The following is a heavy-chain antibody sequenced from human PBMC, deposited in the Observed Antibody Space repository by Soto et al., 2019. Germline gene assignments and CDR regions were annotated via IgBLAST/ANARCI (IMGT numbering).Heavy chain of an antibody. CDR2: SSAYNGNT. Sequence: QVHLVQSGAEVKKPGASVKVSCKASGYTFTTYGISWVRQAPGQGLEWMGWSSAYNGNTNYAQKFQGRVAMTTDTPPGTAYRELGSRRSDDTAVYYCARATPDPAVQYYDRSAIWFAPWGQGSLVTVPS. J-gene: IGHJ5*02. CDR3: ARATPDPAVQYYDRSAIWFAP. CDR1: GYTFTTYG. V-gene: IGHV1-18*01. D-gene: IGHD3-22*01.